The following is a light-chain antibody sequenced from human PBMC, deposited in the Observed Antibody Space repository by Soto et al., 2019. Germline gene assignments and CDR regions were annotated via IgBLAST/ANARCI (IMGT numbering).Light chain of an antibody. CDR2: EVS. CDR3: TSYTTSSTYV. J-gene: IGLJ1*01. CDR1: SRDVGAYTY. Sequence: QSVLTQPASVSGSPGQSITISCTGTSRDVGAYTYVSWYQQHPGKAPKLMIYEVSNRPSGVSNRFSGSKSGNTASLNISGLQAEHEADYYCTSYTTSSTYVFGTGTKLTVL. V-gene: IGLV2-14*01.